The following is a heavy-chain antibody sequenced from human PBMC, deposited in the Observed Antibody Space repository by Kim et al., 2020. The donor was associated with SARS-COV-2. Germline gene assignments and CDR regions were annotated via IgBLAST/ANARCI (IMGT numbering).Heavy chain of an antibody. D-gene: IGHD2-15*01. J-gene: IGHJ3*02. CDR3: ARAGCGGSCHAFDI. Sequence: AQKFQGRVTMTRDTSTSTVYMELSSLRSEDTAVYYCARAGCGGSCHAFDIWGQGTMVTVSS. V-gene: IGHV1-46*01.